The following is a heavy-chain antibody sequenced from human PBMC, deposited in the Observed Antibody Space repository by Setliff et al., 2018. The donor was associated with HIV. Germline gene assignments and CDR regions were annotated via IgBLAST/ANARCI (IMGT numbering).Heavy chain of an antibody. V-gene: IGHV1-8*01. D-gene: IGHD3-16*01. Sequence: ASVMVSCKTSGYSFTAYDINWVRQATGRGLEWMAWMNPSTGEIGYAQKFQGRLTMTRDSSITTAFMELRGLRSEDTAIYYCARPSHVYDDDGPLGYWGQGTLVTVS. J-gene: IGHJ4*02. CDR3: ARPSHVYDDDGPLGY. CDR2: MNPSTGEI. CDR1: GYSFTAYD.